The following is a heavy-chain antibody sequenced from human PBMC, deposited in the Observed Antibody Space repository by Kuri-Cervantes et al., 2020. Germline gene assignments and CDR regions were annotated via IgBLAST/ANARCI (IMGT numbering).Heavy chain of an antibody. J-gene: IGHJ6*02. CDR1: GFTFSSYS. D-gene: IGHD5/OR15-5a*01. V-gene: IGHV3-21*01. CDR3: AKVSDYYGMDV. Sequence: GESLKISCAASGFTFSSYSMNWVRQAPGKGLGWVSSISSSSSYIYYADSVKGRFTISRDNSKNTLYLQMNSLRAEDTAVYYCAKVSDYYGMDVWGQGTTVTVSS. CDR2: ISSSSSYI.